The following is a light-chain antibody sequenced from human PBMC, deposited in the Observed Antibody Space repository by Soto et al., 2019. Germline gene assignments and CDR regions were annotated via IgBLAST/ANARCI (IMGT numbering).Light chain of an antibody. CDR2: GAS. V-gene: IGKV3-20*01. Sequence: EIVLTHSPGTLSLSPWERATLSCRASQSISDTLAWYQQKPGQAPRLLIYGASNRATGIPDRFSGSGSGTDFTLPISRLEPEDFAVYYCQQYGSSGTFGQGTKVDI. J-gene: IGKJ1*01. CDR1: QSISDT. CDR3: QQYGSSGT.